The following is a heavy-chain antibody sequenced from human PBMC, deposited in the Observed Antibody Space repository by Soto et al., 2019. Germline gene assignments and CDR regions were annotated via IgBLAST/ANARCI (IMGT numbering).Heavy chain of an antibody. CDR1: GYTFSSHQ. Sequence: ASVKVSCKASGYTFSSHQMHWVRQAPGQGLEWVGIINPSGGGTSYAQKFQGRVTMTGDTSTSTVYMELSSLRSEDTAVYYCARLNYYDSSAYFDYWGQGTQVTVSS. V-gene: IGHV1-46*03. J-gene: IGHJ4*02. D-gene: IGHD3-22*01. CDR3: ARLNYYDSSAYFDY. CDR2: INPSGGGT.